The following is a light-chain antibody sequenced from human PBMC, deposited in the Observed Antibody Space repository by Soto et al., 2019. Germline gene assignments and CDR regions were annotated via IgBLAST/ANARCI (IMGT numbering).Light chain of an antibody. V-gene: IGLV2-23*01. CDR2: EGS. CDR3: CSYARSSTYV. CDR1: SSDVGSYNL. J-gene: IGLJ1*01. Sequence: QSVLTQPDSVSGSPGQSITISCTGTSSDVGSYNLVSWYQQYPGKAPKFMIYEGSKQPAGVSNRFSGSKSGNTASLKISGLQADDEADYYCCSYARSSTYVFGTGTKVTVL.